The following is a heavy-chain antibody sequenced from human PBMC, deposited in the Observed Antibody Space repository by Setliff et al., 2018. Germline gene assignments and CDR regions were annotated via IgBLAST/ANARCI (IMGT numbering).Heavy chain of an antibody. CDR1: GYIFNTFG. J-gene: IGHJ6*03. V-gene: IGHV1-18*01. CDR2: ISPYNGDT. Sequence: GASVKVSCKASGYIFNTFGISWVRRAPGQGLEWIGWISPYNGDTKYAQKLKDRVTMTTDTSTSTAFLEVRSLGSDDTAVYYCARSPPNRGVGQGHHMDVWGKGITVTVSS. CDR3: ARSPPNRGVGQGHHMDV. D-gene: IGHD1-26*01.